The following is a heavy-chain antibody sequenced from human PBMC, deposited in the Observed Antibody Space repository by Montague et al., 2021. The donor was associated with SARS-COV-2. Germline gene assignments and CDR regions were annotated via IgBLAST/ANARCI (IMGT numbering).Heavy chain of an antibody. Sequence: SETLSLTCTVSGGSISNSNYYWGWIRQPTGKGLEWIGSVYYSGNTYHNPSLKSRVSISVYTSQSQVSLKVMSVTAADTAVYYCARRCTGVGYCDAGHWGQGTLVTVSS. CDR2: VYYSGNT. CDR3: ARRCTGVGYCDAGH. D-gene: IGHD2-8*02. CDR1: GGSISNSNYY. J-gene: IGHJ1*01. V-gene: IGHV4-39*01.